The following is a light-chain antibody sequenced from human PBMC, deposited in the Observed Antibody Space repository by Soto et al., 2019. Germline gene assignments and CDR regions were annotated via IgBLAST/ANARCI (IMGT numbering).Light chain of an antibody. CDR1: SSDVGSYNL. CDR3: CSYAGSSTLREV. J-gene: IGLJ2*01. V-gene: IGLV2-23*03. CDR2: EGS. Sequence: QSVLTQPASVSGSPGQSITISCTGTSSDVGSYNLVSWYQQHPGKAPKLMIYEGSKRPSGVSNRFSGSKSGNTASLTISGLQAEDEADYYCCSYAGSSTLREVFGGGTQLTVL.